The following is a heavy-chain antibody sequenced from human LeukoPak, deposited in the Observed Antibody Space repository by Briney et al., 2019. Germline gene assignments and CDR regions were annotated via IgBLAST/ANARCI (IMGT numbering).Heavy chain of an antibody. Sequence: GGSLRLSCAASGFAFNTYSMSWVRQAPGKGLEFVANIRLSGSQTEYVDSVKGRFTISRDNAKDSLYLQMNNLRVEDTVVYYCARLAPYYMDVWGKGTTVTVSS. CDR3: ARLAPYYMDV. J-gene: IGHJ6*03. CDR1: GFAFNTYS. V-gene: IGHV3-7*01. CDR2: IRLSGSQT.